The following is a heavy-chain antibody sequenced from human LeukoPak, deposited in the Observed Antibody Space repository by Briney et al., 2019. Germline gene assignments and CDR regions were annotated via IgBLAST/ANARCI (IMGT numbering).Heavy chain of an antibody. D-gene: IGHD1-14*01. J-gene: IGHJ4*02. CDR2: IKQDEGEK. Sequence: GGSLRLSCAASGFTFSSYWMSWVRQAPGKGLELVANIKQDEGEKYVDSVKGRFTISRDNAKNSLYLQMNSLRAEDTAVYYCARNQRRLDYWGQGTLVTVSS. CDR3: ARNQRRLDY. V-gene: IGHV3-7*01. CDR1: GFTFSSYW.